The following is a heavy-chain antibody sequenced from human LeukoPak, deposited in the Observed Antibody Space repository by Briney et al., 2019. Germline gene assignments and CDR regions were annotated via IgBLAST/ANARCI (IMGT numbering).Heavy chain of an antibody. CDR1: GFTFSNYA. CDR3: ATGGGSYYFDC. J-gene: IGHJ4*02. Sequence: PGGSLRLSCAASGFTFSNYAMHWVRQAPGKGLEWVAVISYDGSDKYYSDSVKGRFTLSRDNSKNTLYLQLNSLRPEDTAVYYCATGGGSYYFDCWGRGTLVTVSS. CDR2: ISYDGSDK. V-gene: IGHV3-30-3*01. D-gene: IGHD1-26*01.